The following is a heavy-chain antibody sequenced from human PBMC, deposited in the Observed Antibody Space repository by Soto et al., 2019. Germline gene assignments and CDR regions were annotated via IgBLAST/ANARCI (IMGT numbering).Heavy chain of an antibody. CDR2: IYHSGST. V-gene: IGHV4-4*02. D-gene: IGHD3-3*01. CDR3: ARGEYDFWSGYITNGMDV. J-gene: IGHJ6*02. CDR1: GGSISSSNW. Sequence: PSETLSLTCAVSGGSISSSNWWSWVRQPPGKGLEWIGEIYHSGSTNYNPSLKSRVTISVDKSKNQFSLKLSSVTAADTAVYYCARGEYDFWSGYITNGMDVWGQGTTVTVSS.